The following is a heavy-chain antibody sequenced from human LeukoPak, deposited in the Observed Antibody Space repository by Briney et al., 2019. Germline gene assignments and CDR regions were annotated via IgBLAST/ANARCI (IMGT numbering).Heavy chain of an antibody. CDR2: ISYDGSNK. V-gene: IGHV3-30-3*01. D-gene: IGHD6-13*01. CDR1: GFTFSTYA. Sequence: GGSLRLSCAASGFTFSTYAMHWVRQAPGKGLEWVGVISYDGSNKYYADSVKGRFTISRDNSKNTLYLQMNSLRPEDTAVYYCSKQHDSPFDYRGQGTLVTVSS. J-gene: IGHJ4*02. CDR3: SKQHDSPFDY.